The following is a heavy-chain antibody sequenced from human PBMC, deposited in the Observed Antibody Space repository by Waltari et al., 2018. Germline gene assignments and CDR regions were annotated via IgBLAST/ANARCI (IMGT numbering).Heavy chain of an antibody. CDR1: GFAFSSYH. J-gene: IGHJ3*02. Sequence: EVQLVESGGGLAKPGGSLRLSCTASGFAFSSYHMTWVRQAPGKGQAWFSSIGSASTFTSHADSLKGRFRISRDNAKNTVSLLMNSLRAEDTAVYYCAREDRQVGLLGALDIWGQGTFVTVSS. CDR2: IGSASTFT. V-gene: IGHV3-21*01. CDR3: AREDRQVGLLGALDI. D-gene: IGHD1-7*01.